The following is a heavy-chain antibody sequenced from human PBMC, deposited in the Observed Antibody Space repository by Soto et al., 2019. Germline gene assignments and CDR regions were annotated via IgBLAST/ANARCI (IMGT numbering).Heavy chain of an antibody. D-gene: IGHD3-3*01. Sequence: GGSLRLSCAASGFTFSSYSMNWVRQAPGKGLEWVSSISSSSSYIYYADSVKGRFTISRDNAKNSLYLQMNSLRAEDTAVYYCARYIGAYDFWSGYYSTGMDVWGQGTTVTVSS. V-gene: IGHV3-21*01. CDR2: ISSSSSYI. J-gene: IGHJ6*02. CDR3: ARYIGAYDFWSGYYSTGMDV. CDR1: GFTFSSYS.